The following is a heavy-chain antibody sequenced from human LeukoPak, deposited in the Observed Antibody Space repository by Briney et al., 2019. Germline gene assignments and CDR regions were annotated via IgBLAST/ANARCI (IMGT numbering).Heavy chain of an antibody. Sequence: GGSLRLSCAASGFTFDNYGMGWVRQAPGKGLEWVSGINWNGGSTGYADSVKGRFTISRDNAKNSLYLQMNSLRAEDTALYYCARLQQLFYYYYYMDVWGKGTTVTVSS. J-gene: IGHJ6*03. CDR2: INWNGGST. CDR3: ARLQQLFYYYYYMDV. V-gene: IGHV3-20*04. CDR1: GFTFDNYG. D-gene: IGHD6-13*01.